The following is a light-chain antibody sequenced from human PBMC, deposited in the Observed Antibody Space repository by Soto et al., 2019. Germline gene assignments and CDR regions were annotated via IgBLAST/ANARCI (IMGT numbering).Light chain of an antibody. V-gene: IGKV3-20*01. Sequence: EIVLTQSPGTVSLSPGERATLSCTASQSVSSSYLAWYQQKPGQAPRLLIYGASSRATGIPDRFSGSGSGTDFTLTISRLEPEDLAVYYCQQYGSSPKTFGQGTKVEIK. CDR1: QSVSSSY. CDR2: GAS. CDR3: QQYGSSPKT. J-gene: IGKJ1*01.